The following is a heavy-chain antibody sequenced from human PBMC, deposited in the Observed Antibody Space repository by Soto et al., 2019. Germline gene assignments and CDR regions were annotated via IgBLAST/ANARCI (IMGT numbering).Heavy chain of an antibody. V-gene: IGHV4-31*03. Sequence: QVQLQESGPGLVKPSQTLSLTCTVSGGSISSGDYFWSWIRQYQGKGLEWIGYIYYSGSTYYNPSLKTRVTISLDTSKSQFSLKLSSMTAAETAVYYCARGRALYRNYDSWGQGTLVTVSS. CDR2: IYYSGST. J-gene: IGHJ5*01. D-gene: IGHD4-4*01. CDR1: GGSISSGDYF. CDR3: ARGRALYRNYDS.